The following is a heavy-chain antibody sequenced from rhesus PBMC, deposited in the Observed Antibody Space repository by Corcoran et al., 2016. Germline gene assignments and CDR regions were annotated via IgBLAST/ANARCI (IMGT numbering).Heavy chain of an antibody. J-gene: IGHJ4*01. CDR1: GYTFTDYY. Sequence: EVQLVQSGAEVKKPGASVKISCKASGYTFTDYYLHWVRQAPGKGLEWMGRGDPEDGEARHAQKFQDRVTITADTSTDTAYMELSSLRSEDTAVYYCATGLAAGNSDYWGQGVLVTVSS. CDR3: ATGLAAGNSDY. CDR2: GDPEDGEA. V-gene: IGHV1-111*02. D-gene: IGHD6-25*01.